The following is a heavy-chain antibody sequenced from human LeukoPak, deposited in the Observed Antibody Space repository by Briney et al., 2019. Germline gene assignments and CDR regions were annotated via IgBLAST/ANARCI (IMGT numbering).Heavy chain of an antibody. Sequence: SETLSLTCTVSGGSISSGSYYWSWIRQPAGKGLEWIGRIYTSGSTNYNPSLKSRVPISVDTSKNECSLELSAVSAGDTAVYYCARNRDYDSSGPLDYWGQGTLVTVSS. CDR1: GGSISSGSYY. J-gene: IGHJ4*02. D-gene: IGHD3-22*01. CDR2: IYTSGST. CDR3: ARNRDYDSSGPLDY. V-gene: IGHV4-61*02.